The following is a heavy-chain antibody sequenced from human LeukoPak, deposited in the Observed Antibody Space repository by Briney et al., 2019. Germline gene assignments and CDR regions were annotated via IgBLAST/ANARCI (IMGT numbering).Heavy chain of an antibody. CDR3: ARGGPYSSSWFDF. Sequence: SETLSLTWPVAGGSLSSSSYFWGWIRQPPGKGLEWTGNIYYSGSTYYNPFLKSPVTISVDTSKNQFSLKLSSVTAADTAVYHCARGGPYSSSWFDFWGQGTLVTVSS. CDR2: IYYSGST. D-gene: IGHD6-13*01. CDR1: GGSLSSSSYF. V-gene: IGHV4-39*07. J-gene: IGHJ4*02.